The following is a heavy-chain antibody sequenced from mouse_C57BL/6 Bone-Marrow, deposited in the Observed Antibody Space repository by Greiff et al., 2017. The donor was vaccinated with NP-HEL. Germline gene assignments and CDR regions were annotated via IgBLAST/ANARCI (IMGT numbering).Heavy chain of an antibody. CDR2: IDPSDSYT. CDR1: GYTFTSYW. D-gene: IGHD2-5*01. Sequence: QVQLQQPGAELVMPGASVKLSCKASGYTFTSYWMHWVKQRPGQGLEWIGEIDPSDSYTNYNQKFKGKATLTVDKSSSTAYMQLSSLTSEDSAVYYCARGHIYYSNLYAMDYWGQGTTVTVTS. J-gene: IGHJ4*01. CDR3: ARGHIYYSNLYAMDY. V-gene: IGHV1-69*01.